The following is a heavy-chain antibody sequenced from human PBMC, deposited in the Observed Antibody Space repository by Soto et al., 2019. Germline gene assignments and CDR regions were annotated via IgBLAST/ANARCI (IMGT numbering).Heavy chain of an antibody. V-gene: IGHV1-46*01. D-gene: IGHD1-26*01. CDR3: ARDCGGSGSYSYFDY. J-gene: IGHJ4*02. CDR1: GYTFTSYY. CDR2: INPSGGSR. Sequence: QVQLVQSGAEVKKPGASVKVSCKASGYTFTSYYMHWVRQAPGQGLEWMGIINPSGGSRSYAQKFQGRVTMTRDTSTSTVYMELSSLRSEDTAVYYCARDCGGSGSYSYFDYWGQGTLVTVSS.